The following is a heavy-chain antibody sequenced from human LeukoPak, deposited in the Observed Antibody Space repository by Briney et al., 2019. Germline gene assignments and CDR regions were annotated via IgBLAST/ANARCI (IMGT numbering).Heavy chain of an antibody. CDR1: GFTVSSNY. V-gene: IGHV3-53*01. J-gene: IGHJ5*02. Sequence: GGSLRLSCAASGFTVSSNYMRWVRQAPGKGLEWVSVIYSGGSTYYADSVKGRFTISRDNSKNTLYLQMNSLRAEDTAVYYCARGPGIAVAGTIYNWFDPWGQGTLVTVSS. D-gene: IGHD6-19*01. CDR3: ARGPGIAVAGTIYNWFDP. CDR2: IYSGGST.